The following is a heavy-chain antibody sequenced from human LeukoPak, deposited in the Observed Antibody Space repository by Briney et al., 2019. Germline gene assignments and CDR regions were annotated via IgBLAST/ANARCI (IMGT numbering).Heavy chain of an antibody. CDR1: GYSFTTYW. CDR2: IYPGDSAT. Sequence: GEYLKISCKGSGYSFTTYWTGWVRQIPGKGLGWMGTIYPGDSATRYSPSFQGQVTISADKSTSVAYLQWSSLKASDAAIYYCARRTAYMEYFDLWGRGTLVTVSS. D-gene: IGHD3-16*01. V-gene: IGHV5-51*01. J-gene: IGHJ2*01. CDR3: ARRTAYMEYFDL.